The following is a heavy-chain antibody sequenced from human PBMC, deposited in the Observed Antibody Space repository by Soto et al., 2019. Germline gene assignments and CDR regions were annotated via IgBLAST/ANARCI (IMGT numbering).Heavy chain of an antibody. D-gene: IGHD6-13*01. CDR3: ARHRSADRSSWNYYYYGMDV. CDR1: GGTFSSYA. V-gene: IGHV1-69*01. J-gene: IGHJ6*04. Sequence: QVQLVQSGAEVKKPGSSVKVSCKASGGTFSSYAISWVRQAPGQGLEWMGGIIPIFGTANYAQKFQGRVTITADEDTSTAYMELSSLRSEDTAVYYCARHRSADRSSWNYYYYGMDVWGKGTTVTVSS. CDR2: IIPIFGTA.